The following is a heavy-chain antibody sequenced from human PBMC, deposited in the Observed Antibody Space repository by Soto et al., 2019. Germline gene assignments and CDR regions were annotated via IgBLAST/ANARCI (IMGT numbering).Heavy chain of an antibody. CDR2: ISYDGSNK. J-gene: IGHJ6*02. CDR3: ARDMGGPDGYSYGGYYYYGMDV. V-gene: IGHV3-30-3*01. D-gene: IGHD5-18*01. Sequence: GGSLRLSCAASGFTFSSYAMHWVRQAPGKGLEWVAVISYDGSNKYYADSVKGRFTISRDNSKNTLYLQMNSLRAEDTAVYYCARDMGGPDGYSYGGYYYYGMDVWGQGTTVTVSS. CDR1: GFTFSSYA.